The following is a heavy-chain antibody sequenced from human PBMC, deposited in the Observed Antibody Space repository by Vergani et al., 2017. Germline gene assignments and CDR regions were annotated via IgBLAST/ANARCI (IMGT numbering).Heavy chain of an antibody. V-gene: IGHV1-46*01. CDR1: GYTFTSYY. CDR3: ARDIMVRGVISYCYYYGMDV. CDR2: INPSGGST. D-gene: IGHD3-10*01. Sequence: QVQLVQSGAEVKKPGASVKVSCKASGYTFTSYYMHWVRQAPGQGLEWMGIINPSGGSTSYAQKFQGRVTMTRDTSTSTVYMELSSLRSEDTAVYYCARDIMVRGVISYCYYYGMDVWGQGTTVTVSS. J-gene: IGHJ6*02.